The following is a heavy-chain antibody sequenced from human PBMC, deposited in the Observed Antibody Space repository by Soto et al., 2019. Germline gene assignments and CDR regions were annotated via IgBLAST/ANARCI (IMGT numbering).Heavy chain of an antibody. D-gene: IGHD6-6*01. Sequence: VASVKVSCKASGYTFTSYGISWVRQAPGQGLEWMGWISAYNGNTNYAQKLQGRVTMTTDTSISTAYMELSRLRSDDTAVYYCARDIDEYSSSSGRGYYYYGMDVWGQGTTVTVSS. CDR2: ISAYNGNT. V-gene: IGHV1-18*01. J-gene: IGHJ6*02. CDR1: GYTFTSYG. CDR3: ARDIDEYSSSSGRGYYYYGMDV.